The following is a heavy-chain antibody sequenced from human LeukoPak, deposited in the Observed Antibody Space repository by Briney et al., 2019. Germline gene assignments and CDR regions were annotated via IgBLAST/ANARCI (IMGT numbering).Heavy chain of an antibody. V-gene: IGHV4-4*02. J-gene: IGHJ4*02. CDR1: GGSISSSNW. D-gene: IGHD3-3*01. CDR2: IYHSGST. CDR3: ARARDYDFWSGYYAFDY. Sequence: SGTLSLTCAVSGGSISSSNWWSWVRQPPGKGLEWIGEIYHSGSTNYNPSLKSRVTISVDKSKNQFSLKLSSVTAADTAVYYCARARDYDFWSGYYAFDYWGQGTLVTVSS.